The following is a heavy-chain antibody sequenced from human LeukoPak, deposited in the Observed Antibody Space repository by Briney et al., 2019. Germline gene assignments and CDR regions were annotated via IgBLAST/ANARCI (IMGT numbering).Heavy chain of an antibody. V-gene: IGHV1-2*02. Sequence: ASVKVSFTASGYSLSDYYVHWVRQAPGQGLEWMGWINANSGGTNYAQKFQGTVTMTWATSVNAAYMELSRLKSDDTAVYYCARGIIRGYDFDYWGQGTLVTVSS. CDR2: INANSGGT. CDR3: ARGIIRGYDFDY. CDR1: GYSLSDYY. D-gene: IGHD5-12*01. J-gene: IGHJ4*02.